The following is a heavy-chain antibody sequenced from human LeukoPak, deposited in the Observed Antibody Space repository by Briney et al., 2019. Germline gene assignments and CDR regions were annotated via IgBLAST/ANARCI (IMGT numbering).Heavy chain of an antibody. J-gene: IGHJ6*03. V-gene: IGHV4-34*01. Sequence: SETLSLTCAVYGGSFSGYYWSWIRQPPGKGLEWIGEINHSGSTNYNPSLKSRVTISVDTSKNQFSLKLSSVTAADTAVYYCARALGYCSGGSCYRRYYMDVWGKGTTVTVSS. D-gene: IGHD2-15*01. CDR3: ARALGYCSGGSCYRRYYMDV. CDR2: INHSGST. CDR1: GGSFSGYY.